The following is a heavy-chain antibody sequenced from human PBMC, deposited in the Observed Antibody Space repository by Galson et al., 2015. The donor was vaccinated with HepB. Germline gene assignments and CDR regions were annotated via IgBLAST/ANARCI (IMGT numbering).Heavy chain of an antibody. CDR3: AKEGVLYYESRGSLNDAFDI. Sequence: SLRLSCAASGFTFSDYAMNWVRQAPGKGLEWVSRISGSGLSAYYADSVRGRITISRDNSKNTLFLQMHSLRAEDTAIYFCAKEGVLYYESRGSLNDAFDIWGQGTMVSVSS. V-gene: IGHV3-23*01. CDR1: GFTFSDYA. J-gene: IGHJ3*02. CDR2: ISGSGLSA. D-gene: IGHD3-22*01.